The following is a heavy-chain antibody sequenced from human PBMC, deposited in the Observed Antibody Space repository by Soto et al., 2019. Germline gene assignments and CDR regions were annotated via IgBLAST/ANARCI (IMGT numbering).Heavy chain of an antibody. CDR2: INPSGGST. CDR1: GYTFTSYY. Sequence: GASVKVSCKASGYTFTSYYMHWVRQAPGQGLEWMGIINPSGGSTSYAQKFQGRVTMTRDTSTSTVYMELSSLRSEDTAVYYCARPSPRPEVTHYYGMDVWGQGTTVPVSS. D-gene: IGHD2-21*02. CDR3: ARPSPRPEVTHYYGMDV. J-gene: IGHJ6*02. V-gene: IGHV1-46*01.